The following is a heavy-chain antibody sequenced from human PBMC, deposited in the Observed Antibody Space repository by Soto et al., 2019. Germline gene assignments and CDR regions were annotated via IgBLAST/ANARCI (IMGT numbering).Heavy chain of an antibody. D-gene: IGHD2-8*01. CDR2: ISGSGGST. CDR1: GFTFSSYA. CDR3: AKPLYGPNGVCYGTPFGY. V-gene: IGHV3-23*01. Sequence: EVQLLESGGGLVQPGGSLRLSCAASGFTFSSYAMSWVRQAPGKGLEWVSAISGSGGSTYYADSVKGRFTISRDNSKNTLYLQMNSLRAEDTAVYYYAKPLYGPNGVCYGTPFGYWGQGTLVTVSS. J-gene: IGHJ4*02.